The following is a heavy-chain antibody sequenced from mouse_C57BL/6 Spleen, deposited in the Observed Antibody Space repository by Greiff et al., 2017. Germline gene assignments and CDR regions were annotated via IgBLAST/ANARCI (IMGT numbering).Heavy chain of an antibody. D-gene: IGHD2-4*01. CDR2: IYPGDGDT. V-gene: IGHV1-82*01. CDR1: GYAFSSSW. CDR3: ARSGDYDYDGPFAY. Sequence: QVQLQQSGPELVKPGASVTISCKASGYAFSSSWMNWVKQRPGKGLEWIGRIYPGDGDTNYNGKFKGKATLTADKSSSTAYMQLSSLTSEDSAVYFCARSGDYDYDGPFAYWGQGTLVTVSA. J-gene: IGHJ3*01.